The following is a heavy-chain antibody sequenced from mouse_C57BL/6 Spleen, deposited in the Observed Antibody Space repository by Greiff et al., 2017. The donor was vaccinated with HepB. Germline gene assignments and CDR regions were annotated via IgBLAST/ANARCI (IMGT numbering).Heavy chain of an antibody. CDR1: GYAFSSSW. J-gene: IGHJ1*03. D-gene: IGHD2-5*01. CDR2: IYPGDGDT. CDR3: ARLGAYYSNYDWYFDV. V-gene: IGHV1-82*01. Sequence: VQLQQSGPELVKPGASVKISCKASGYAFSSSWMNWVKQRPGKGLEWIGQIYPGDGDTNYNGKFKGKATLTADKSSSTAYMQLSSLTSEDSAVYFCARLGAYYSNYDWYFDVWGTGTTVTVSS.